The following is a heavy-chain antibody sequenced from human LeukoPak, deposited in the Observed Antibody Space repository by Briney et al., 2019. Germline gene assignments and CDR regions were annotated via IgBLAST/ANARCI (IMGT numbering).Heavy chain of an antibody. V-gene: IGHV3-9*01. CDR2: ISWNSGSI. CDR1: GFTFSSHA. CDR3: AKGGYDSSGYFGY. D-gene: IGHD3-22*01. J-gene: IGHJ4*02. Sequence: GGSLRLSCAASGFTFSSHAMHWVRQAPGKGLEWVSGISWNSGSIGYADSVKGRFTISRDNAKNSLYLQMNSLRAEDTALYYCAKGGYDSSGYFGYWGQGTLVTVSS.